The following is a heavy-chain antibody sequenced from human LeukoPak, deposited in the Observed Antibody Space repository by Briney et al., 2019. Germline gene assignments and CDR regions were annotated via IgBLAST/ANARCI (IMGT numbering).Heavy chain of an antibody. CDR3: ARDPRTYSSSSNFDY. D-gene: IGHD6-6*01. V-gene: IGHV1-46*01. CDR2: INPSGGST. J-gene: IGHJ4*02. CDR1: GYTFTSYY. Sequence: GASVKVSCKASGYTFTSYYMHWVRQAPGQGLEWMGRINPSGGSTSYAQKFQGRVTMTRDMSTSTVYMELSSLRSEDTAVYYCARDPRTYSSSSNFDYWGQGTLVTVSS.